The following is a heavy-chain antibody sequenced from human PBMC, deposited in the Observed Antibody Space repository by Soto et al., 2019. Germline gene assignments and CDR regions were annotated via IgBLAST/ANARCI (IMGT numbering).Heavy chain of an antibody. Sequence: ASVKVSCKASGYTFTSYDINWVRQATGQGLEWMGWMNPNSGNTGYAQKFQGRVTMTRNTSISTAYMELSSLRSEDTAVYYCAKRYCSGGSCSFPGLYNWFDPWGQGTLVTVSS. CDR2: MNPNSGNT. J-gene: IGHJ5*02. D-gene: IGHD2-15*01. CDR3: AKRYCSGGSCSFPGLYNWFDP. CDR1: GYTFTSYD. V-gene: IGHV1-8*01.